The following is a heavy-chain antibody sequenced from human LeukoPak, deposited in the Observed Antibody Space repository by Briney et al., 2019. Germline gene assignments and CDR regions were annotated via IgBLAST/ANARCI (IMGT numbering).Heavy chain of an antibody. CDR3: ARDADPFVVVPADMFY. CDR2: ISAYNGNT. J-gene: IGHJ4*02. Sequence: GASVKVSCKASGYTFTSYGISWVRQAPGQGLEWMGWISAYNGNTNYAQKLQGRVTMTTDTSTSTAYMELRSLRSDDTAVYYCARDADPFVVVPADMFYWGQGTLVTVSS. CDR1: GYTFTSYG. D-gene: IGHD2-2*01. V-gene: IGHV1-18*01.